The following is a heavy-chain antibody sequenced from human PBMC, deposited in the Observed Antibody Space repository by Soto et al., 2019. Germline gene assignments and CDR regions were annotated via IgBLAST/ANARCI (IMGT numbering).Heavy chain of an antibody. V-gene: IGHV3-30*18. CDR2: ISYDGSNK. CDR1: GFTFSSYG. J-gene: IGHJ6*02. CDR3: AKTGTPGTNMFGYYYVMDF. Sequence: GGSLRLSCAASGFTFSSYGMHWVRQAPGKGLEWVAVISYDGSNKYYADSVKGRFTISRDNSKNTLYLQMNSLRAEDTAVYYCAKTGTPGTNMFGYYYVMDFWGQGTKLTLSS. D-gene: IGHD3-10*02.